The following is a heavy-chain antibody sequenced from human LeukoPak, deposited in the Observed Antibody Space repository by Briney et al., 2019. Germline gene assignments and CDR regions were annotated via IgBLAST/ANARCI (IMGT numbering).Heavy chain of an antibody. CDR3: AKDYYGSGSSPYWFDP. Sequence: GGSLRLSCAASGFTFSSYGMHWVRQAPGKGLEWVAFIRYDGSNKYYADSVKGRFTISRDNSKNTLYLQMNSLRAEDTAVYYCAKDYYGSGSSPYWFDPWGQGTLVTVSS. CDR2: IRYDGSNK. D-gene: IGHD3-10*01. J-gene: IGHJ5*02. CDR1: GFTFSSYG. V-gene: IGHV3-30*02.